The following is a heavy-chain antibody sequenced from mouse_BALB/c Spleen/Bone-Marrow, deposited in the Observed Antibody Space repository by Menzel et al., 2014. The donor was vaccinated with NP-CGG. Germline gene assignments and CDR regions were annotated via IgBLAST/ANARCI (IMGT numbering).Heavy chain of an antibody. V-gene: IGHV1S81*02. J-gene: IGHJ2*01. Sequence: VQLQQSGAELVKPGASVKLSCKASGYTFTSYYMYWVKQRPGQGLEWIGEINPSNGGTNFNEKFKSRATLTVDKSSSTAYTQLSSLTSEDSAVYYCARGHTWDFDYWGQGTTLTVSS. D-gene: IGHD3-3*01. CDR3: ARGHTWDFDY. CDR1: GYTFTSYY. CDR2: INPSNGGT.